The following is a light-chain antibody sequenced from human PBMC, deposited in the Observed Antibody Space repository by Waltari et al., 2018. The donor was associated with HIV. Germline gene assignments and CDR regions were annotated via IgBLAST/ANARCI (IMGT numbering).Light chain of an antibody. Sequence: QFALTQPASVSGSPGQSITISCTGTSRDVGGNNYVSWDQQHPGKDPNLMVDDVSNRPSVVTKRFPGSESGNTASLTISGLQAEDEADYYCSSYTSSSTLYVFGTGTKVTVL. CDR3: SSYTSSSTLYV. J-gene: IGLJ1*01. CDR2: DVS. CDR1: SRDVGGNNY. V-gene: IGLV2-14*01.